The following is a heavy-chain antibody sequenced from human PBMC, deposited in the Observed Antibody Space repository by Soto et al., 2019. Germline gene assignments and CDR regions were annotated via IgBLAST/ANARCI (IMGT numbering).Heavy chain of an antibody. J-gene: IGHJ4*02. CDR3: AIVVVKLFDY. V-gene: IGHV4-31*03. D-gene: IGHD3-22*01. CDR1: GGSISSGGYY. CDR2: IYYSGST. Sequence: SETLSLTCTVSGGSISSGGYYWSWIRQHPGKGLEWIGYIYYSGSTYYNPSLKSRVTISVDTSKNQFSLKLSSVTAADTAVYYCAIVVVKLFDYWGQGTLVTVSS.